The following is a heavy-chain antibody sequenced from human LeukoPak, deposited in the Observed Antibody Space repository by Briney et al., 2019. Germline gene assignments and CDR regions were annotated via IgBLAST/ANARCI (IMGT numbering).Heavy chain of an antibody. J-gene: IGHJ6*02. CDR2: ISYDGSNK. CDR3: ARVYSKYYYYYYGMDV. Sequence: GGSLRLSCAASGFTFSSYAMHWVRQAPGKGLEWVAVISYDGSNKYYADSVKGRSTISRDNSKNTLYLQMNSLRAEDTAVYYCARVYSKYYYYYYGMDVWGQGTTVTVSS. CDR1: GFTFSSYA. V-gene: IGHV3-30-3*01. D-gene: IGHD4-11*01.